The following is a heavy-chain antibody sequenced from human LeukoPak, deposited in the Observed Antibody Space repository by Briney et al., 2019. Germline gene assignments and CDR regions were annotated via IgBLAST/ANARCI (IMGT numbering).Heavy chain of an antibody. V-gene: IGHV4-34*01. Sequence: SETPSLTCAVYGGSFSGYYWSWIRQPPGKGLEWIGEINHSGSTNYNPSLKSRVTISVDTSKNQFSLKLSSVTAADTAVYYCARALGYPDYWGQGTLVTVSS. CDR2: INHSGST. D-gene: IGHD3-16*01. CDR1: GGSFSGYY. CDR3: ARALGYPDY. J-gene: IGHJ4*02.